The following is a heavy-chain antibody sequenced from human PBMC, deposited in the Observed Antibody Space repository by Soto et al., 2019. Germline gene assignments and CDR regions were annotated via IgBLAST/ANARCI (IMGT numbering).Heavy chain of an antibody. Sequence: GGSLRLSCAASGFIFSTYAMSWVRQAPGKGLEWVSAISGSGGTTYYADSVKGRFTISRDNSKSTLYLQMNSLRAEDTAVYYYAKSASPGEDTVAYYFDYWGQGTLVTVSS. J-gene: IGHJ4*02. CDR1: GFIFSTYA. V-gene: IGHV3-23*01. D-gene: IGHD5-12*01. CDR2: ISGSGGTT. CDR3: AKSASPGEDTVAYYFDY.